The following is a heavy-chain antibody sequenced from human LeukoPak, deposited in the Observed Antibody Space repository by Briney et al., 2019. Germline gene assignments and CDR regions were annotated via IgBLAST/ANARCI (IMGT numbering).Heavy chain of an antibody. V-gene: IGHV3-15*01. CDR3: TTAGITIFGYVVYFDY. CDR2: IKSKTDGWTT. D-gene: IGHD3-3*01. CDR1: GFTFSNAW. J-gene: IGHJ4*02. Sequence: MTGGSLRLSCAASGFTFSNAWMSWVRQAPGKGLEWVGRIKSKTDGWTTDYAAPVTGRFTISRDDSKNTLYLQMNSLKTEDTAVYYCTTAGITIFGYVVYFDYWGQGTLVTVSS.